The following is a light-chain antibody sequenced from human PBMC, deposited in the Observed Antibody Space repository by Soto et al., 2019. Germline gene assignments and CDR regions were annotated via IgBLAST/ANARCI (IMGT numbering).Light chain of an antibody. V-gene: IGKV3-11*01. CDR1: QSVSSY. J-gene: IGKJ4*01. CDR2: DAS. Sequence: EIVLTQSPATLSLSPGERATLSCSASQSVSSYLAWYQQNPGQAPRLLIYDASNMATGIPARFSGSGSGPDFPLTISSLEPEDFATYYCQQRSNWPPVTFGGGTKVEIK. CDR3: QQRSNWPPVT.